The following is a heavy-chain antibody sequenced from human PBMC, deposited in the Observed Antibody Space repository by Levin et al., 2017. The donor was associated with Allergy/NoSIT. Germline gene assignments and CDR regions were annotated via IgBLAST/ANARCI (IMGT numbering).Heavy chain of an antibody. D-gene: IGHD2-21*01. Sequence: GGSLRLSCAASGFTVGSSYMSWVRQAPGKGLEWVSILRTGADTYYADSVKGRFTVSRDDSKNTLYLQMNSLTVEDTAVYYCARDSYSRYWGQGTLVTVSS. CDR3: ARDSYSRY. J-gene: IGHJ4*02. CDR2: LRTGADT. CDR1: GFTVGSSY. V-gene: IGHV3-53*01.